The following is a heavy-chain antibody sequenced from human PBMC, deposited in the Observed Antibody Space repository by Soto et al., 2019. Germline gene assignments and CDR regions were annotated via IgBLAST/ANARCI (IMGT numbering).Heavy chain of an antibody. CDR2: IWYDGSNK. J-gene: IGHJ4*02. D-gene: IGHD3-3*01. CDR3: ARGGVLRFLEWLLGPPFDY. Sequence: VQLVESGGGVVQPGRSLRLSCAASGFTFSSYGMHWVRQAPGKGLEWVAVIWYDGSNKYYADSVKGRFTISRDNSKNTLYLQMNSLRAEDTAVYYCARGGVLRFLEWLLGPPFDYWGQGTLVTVSS. CDR1: GFTFSSYG. V-gene: IGHV3-33*01.